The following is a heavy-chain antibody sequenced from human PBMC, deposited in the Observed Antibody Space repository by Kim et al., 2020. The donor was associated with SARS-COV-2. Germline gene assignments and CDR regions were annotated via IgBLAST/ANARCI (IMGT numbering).Heavy chain of an antibody. CDR1: GFTFSSYS. V-gene: IGHV3-48*02. J-gene: IGHJ6*02. CDR3: ARGLGYDILTGYNYGMDV. D-gene: IGHD3-9*01. CDR2: IISSSSTI. Sequence: GGSLRLSCAASGFTFSSYSMNWVRQAPGKGLEWVSYIISSSSTIYYADSVKGRFTISRDNAKNSLYLQMNSLRDEDTAVYYCARGLGYDILTGYNYGMDVWGQGTTVTVSS.